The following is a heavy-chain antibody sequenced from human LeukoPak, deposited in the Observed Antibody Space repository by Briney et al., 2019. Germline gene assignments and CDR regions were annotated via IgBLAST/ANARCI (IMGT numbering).Heavy chain of an antibody. CDR3: ARDGLRLGELGGAFDV. D-gene: IGHD3-16*01. Sequence: GGSLRLSCAASGFTFSSYSMNWVRQDPGKGLEWVSSISSSSSYIYYADSVKGRFTISRGNAKNSLYLQMNSLRAEDTAVYYCARDGLRLGELGGAFDVWGQGTMVTVSS. J-gene: IGHJ3*01. CDR2: ISSSSSYI. V-gene: IGHV3-21*01. CDR1: GFTFSSYS.